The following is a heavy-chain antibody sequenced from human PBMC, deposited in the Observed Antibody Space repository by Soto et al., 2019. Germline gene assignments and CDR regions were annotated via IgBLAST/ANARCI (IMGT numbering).Heavy chain of an antibody. D-gene: IGHD6-13*01. CDR2: ISSSSADI. Sequence: QVQLVESGGGLVEPGGSLSLSCAASGFTLSDYFMTWIRQAPGRGLEQISYISSSSADIYYADSVKGRFTISRNNAENSLYLQMDTLRVEATALYYCAGFFYPSSWYKFDSWGQGTLVTVSS. CDR3: AGFFYPSSWYKFDS. CDR1: GFTLSDYF. V-gene: IGHV3-11*01. J-gene: IGHJ4*02.